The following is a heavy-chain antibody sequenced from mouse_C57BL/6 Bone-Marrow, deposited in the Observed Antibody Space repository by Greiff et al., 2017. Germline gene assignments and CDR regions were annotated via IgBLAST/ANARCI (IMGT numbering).Heavy chain of an antibody. CDR2: IDPETGGT. V-gene: IGHV1-15*01. CDR3: TRGVGGAMDY. D-gene: IGHD1-1*02. Sequence: QVQLKESGAELVRPGASVTLSCKASGYTFTDYEMHWVKQTPVHGLEWIGAIDPETGGTAYNQKFKGKAILTADKSSSTAYMELRSLTSEDSAVYYCTRGVGGAMDYWGQGTSVTVSS. CDR1: GYTFTDYE. J-gene: IGHJ4*01.